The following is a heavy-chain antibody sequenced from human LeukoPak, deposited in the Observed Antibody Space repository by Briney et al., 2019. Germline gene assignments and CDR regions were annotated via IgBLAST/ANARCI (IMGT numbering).Heavy chain of an antibody. J-gene: IGHJ5*02. Sequence: GESLKISCKGSGYIFTNYWIAWVRQMPGKGLEWMGIVYPGDSDTRYSPSFQGQVTISADKSISTAYLQWSSLKASDTAMYYCARTATIFGVVIGPWGQGTLVTVSS. CDR1: GYIFTNYW. CDR3: ARTATIFGVVIGP. CDR2: VYPGDSDT. V-gene: IGHV5-51*01. D-gene: IGHD3-3*01.